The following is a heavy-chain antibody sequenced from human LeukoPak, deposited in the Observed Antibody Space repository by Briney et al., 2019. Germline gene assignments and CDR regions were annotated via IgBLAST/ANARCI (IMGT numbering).Heavy chain of an antibody. D-gene: IGHD2-15*01. Sequence: DSVKVSCKASGYTFTGYYMHWVRQAPGQGLEWMGWINPNSGGTNYAQKFQGWVTMTRDTSISTAYMELSRLRSDDTAVYYCAREVLLGYCSGGSCTGGHFDYWGQGTLVTVSS. CDR2: INPNSGGT. CDR1: GYTFTGYY. V-gene: IGHV1-2*04. CDR3: AREVLLGYCSGGSCTGGHFDY. J-gene: IGHJ4*02.